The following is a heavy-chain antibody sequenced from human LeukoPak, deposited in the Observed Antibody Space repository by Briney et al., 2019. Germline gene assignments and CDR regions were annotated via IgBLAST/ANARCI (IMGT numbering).Heavy chain of an antibody. V-gene: IGHV1-18*01. Sequence: ASVKVSCKASGYTFTSYGISWVRQAPGQGLEWMGWISAYNGNTNYAQKLQGRVTVTTDTSTSTAYMELRSLRSDDTAVYYCARAYFIAAAGTSDYWGQGTPVTVSS. CDR1: GYTFTSYG. CDR2: ISAYNGNT. D-gene: IGHD6-13*01. CDR3: ARAYFIAAAGTSDY. J-gene: IGHJ4*02.